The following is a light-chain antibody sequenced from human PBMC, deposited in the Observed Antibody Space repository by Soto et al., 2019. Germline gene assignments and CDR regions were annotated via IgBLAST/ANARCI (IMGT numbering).Light chain of an antibody. CDR3: QQYNNWPT. J-gene: IGKJ1*01. V-gene: IGKV3-15*01. Sequence: EIVMTQSPATLSVSPGERASLSCRASQSVSTNLAWYQQKPGQAPRLLIYGASARATDIPARFSGSGSGTEFTLTISSLQSEDFALYFCQQYNNWPTFSQGTKV. CDR2: GAS. CDR1: QSVSTN.